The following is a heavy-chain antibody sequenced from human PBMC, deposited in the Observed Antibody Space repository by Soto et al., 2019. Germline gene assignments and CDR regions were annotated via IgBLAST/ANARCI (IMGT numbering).Heavy chain of an antibody. J-gene: IGHJ5*01. CDR1: GDSVTSGDYY. CDR3: ARIPVDTYRTYWFDP. Sequence: SETLSLTCTVSGDSVTSGDYYWSWIRQPPGKGLEWIGYIYYSGNTNYSPSLKSRVAISLDTSHNQFSLKLSSVTAADTAVYFCARIPVDTYRTYWFDPWSQGTLVTVPQ. D-gene: IGHD5-12*01. V-gene: IGHV4-61*08. CDR2: IYYSGNT.